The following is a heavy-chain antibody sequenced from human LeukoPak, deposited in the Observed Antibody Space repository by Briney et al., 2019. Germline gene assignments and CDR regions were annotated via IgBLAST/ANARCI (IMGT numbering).Heavy chain of an antibody. J-gene: IGHJ6*03. D-gene: IGHD6-19*01. Sequence: SETLSLTCTVSGGSISSYYWSWIRQPAGKGLEWIGRIYTSGSTNYNPSLKSRVTMSVDTSKNQFSLKLSSVTAADTAVYYCATSVAGTHYYYYYMDVWGKGTTVTVSS. CDR1: GGSISSYY. CDR2: IYTSGST. CDR3: ATSVAGTHYYYYYMDV. V-gene: IGHV4-4*07.